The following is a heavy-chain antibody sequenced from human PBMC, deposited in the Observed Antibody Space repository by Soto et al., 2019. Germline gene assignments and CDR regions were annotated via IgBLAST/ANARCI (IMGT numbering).Heavy chain of an antibody. D-gene: IGHD3-10*01. CDR1: DGSISDDY. J-gene: IGHJ6*02. CDR3: AREARGVISGMDV. CDR2: ISHSGST. Sequence: PSETLSLTCTVSDGSISDDYWSWIRQPPGKGLEWIWHISHSGSTNYNPSLKSRVTISVDTSKRQFSLKLSSVTAADTAVYYCAREARGVISGMDVWGQGTTVTVSS. V-gene: IGHV4-59*01.